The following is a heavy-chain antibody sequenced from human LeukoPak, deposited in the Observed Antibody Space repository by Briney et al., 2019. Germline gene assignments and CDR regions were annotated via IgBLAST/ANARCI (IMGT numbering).Heavy chain of an antibody. Sequence: SVKVSCKASGGTFSSYAISWVRQAPGQGLEWMGGIIPIFGTANYAQKFQGRVTITTDESTSTAYMELSSLRSKDTAVYYCARGSEGYCSSTSCYRGAFDIWGQGTMVTVSS. D-gene: IGHD2-2*01. CDR1: GGTFSSYA. V-gene: IGHV1-69*05. J-gene: IGHJ3*02. CDR3: ARGSEGYCSSTSCYRGAFDI. CDR2: IIPIFGTA.